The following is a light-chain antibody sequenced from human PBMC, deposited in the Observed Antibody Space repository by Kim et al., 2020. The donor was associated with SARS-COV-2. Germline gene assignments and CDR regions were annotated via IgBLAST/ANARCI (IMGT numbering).Light chain of an antibody. V-gene: IGKV3-20*01. CDR2: GAY. Sequence: SPEQRASLSCTAIQSVSNTQLAWYQQKPGQAPSLLNYGAYTRATGIPERFRGSGSGTDFTLAISRLEPEDFAVYYCQQYGNTRATFGQGTRLEIK. J-gene: IGKJ5*01. CDR3: QQYGNTRAT. CDR1: QSVSNTQ.